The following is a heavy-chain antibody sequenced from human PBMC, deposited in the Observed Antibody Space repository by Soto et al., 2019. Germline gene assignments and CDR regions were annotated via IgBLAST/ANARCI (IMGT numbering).Heavy chain of an antibody. Sequence: VHLWESGGGLVQPGESLRLSCAASGFTFSSSAMSWVRQAPGKGLEWVSTFRECGGTTHYADPVKGRFTMARDTSLNMLLLQLNSLSAEDTAIYYCTKDYHWAIISPTHDYWGQGTLVTVSS. J-gene: IGHJ4*02. CDR1: GFTFSSSA. V-gene: IGHV3-23*01. CDR3: TKDYHWAIISPTHDY. CDR2: FRECGGTT. D-gene: IGHD2-2*01.